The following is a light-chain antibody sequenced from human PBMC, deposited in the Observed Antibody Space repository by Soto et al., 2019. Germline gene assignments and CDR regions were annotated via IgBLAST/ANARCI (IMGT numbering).Light chain of an antibody. CDR3: QQYDSSLPLFT. CDR2: GAS. J-gene: IGKJ3*01. V-gene: IGKV3-20*01. CDR1: QSVSSNY. Sequence: EIVLTQSPGTLSLSPGERATLSCRASQSVSSNYLAWYQQKPGQAPRLLIYGASSRATGIPDRFSGSGSGTDFTLTISRLEPEDFAVHYCQQYDSSLPLFTFGPGTKVDIK.